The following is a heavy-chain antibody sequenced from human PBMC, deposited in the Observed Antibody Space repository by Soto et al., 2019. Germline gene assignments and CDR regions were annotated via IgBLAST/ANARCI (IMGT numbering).Heavy chain of an antibody. Sequence: QVQLVESGGGVVQPGRSLRLSCAVSGFTVSSYGMHWVRQAPGKGLEWVAVISRDGRTTFYADSVKGRFTISRDNSRNTLFLEMNSRRGDDMAVYYCTGEVASGYWCQGTLVTVSS. J-gene: IGHJ4*02. CDR1: GFTVSSYG. CDR2: ISRDGRTT. V-gene: IGHV3-30*03. D-gene: IGHD2-8*02. CDR3: TGEVASGY.